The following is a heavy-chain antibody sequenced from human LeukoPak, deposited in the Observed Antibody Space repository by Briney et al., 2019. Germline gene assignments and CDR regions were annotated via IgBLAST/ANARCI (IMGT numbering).Heavy chain of an antibody. V-gene: IGHV3-33*06. CDR2: IWYDGSNK. Sequence: GGSLRLSCAASGFTFSSYGMHWVRQAPGKGLEWVAVIWYDGSNKYYADSVKGRFAISRDNSKNTLYLQMNSLRAEDTAVYYCAKGRYCSSTSCGSHWFDPWGQGTLVTVSS. CDR1: GFTFSSYG. D-gene: IGHD2-2*01. J-gene: IGHJ5*02. CDR3: AKGRYCSSTSCGSHWFDP.